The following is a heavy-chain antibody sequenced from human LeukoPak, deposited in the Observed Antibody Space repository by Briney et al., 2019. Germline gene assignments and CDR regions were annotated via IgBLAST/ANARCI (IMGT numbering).Heavy chain of an antibody. V-gene: IGHV4-59*11. CDR2: ISYSGST. CDR1: GASISSHN. J-gene: IGHJ4*02. CDR3: ARGGGMGYDFWSGYYSPEFDY. Sequence: PSETLSFTCTASGASISSHNRSWIRQPPPKGLEWIGFISYSGSTNYTPSLQSRVTISVDTSKNQFSLKLSSVPAADAAVYYCARGGGMGYDFWSGYYSPEFDYWGQGTLVTVSS. D-gene: IGHD3-3*01.